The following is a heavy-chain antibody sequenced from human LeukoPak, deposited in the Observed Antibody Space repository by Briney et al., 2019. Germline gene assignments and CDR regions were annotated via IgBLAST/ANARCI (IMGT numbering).Heavy chain of an antibody. J-gene: IGHJ5*02. Sequence: SETLSLTCTVSGGSISSYYWSWIRQPPGKGLEWIGYIYYSGSTNFNPSLKSRVTISVDTSKNQFSLKLSSVTAADTAVYYCARVLVVPAAIGWFDPWGQGTLVTVSS. D-gene: IGHD2-2*02. V-gene: IGHV4-59*01. CDR1: GGSISSYY. CDR2: IYYSGST. CDR3: ARVLVVPAAIGWFDP.